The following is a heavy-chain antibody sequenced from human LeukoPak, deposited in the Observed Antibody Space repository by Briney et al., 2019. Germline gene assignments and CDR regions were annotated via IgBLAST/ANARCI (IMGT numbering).Heavy chain of an antibody. D-gene: IGHD3-10*01. Sequence: GSLRLSCGASGFTFSSSAMTWVRQAPGKGLDWVSTIGLSGGTYYAESVKGRFTISRDNSKNTMYLQMNSLRDEDTAIYYCARLDYYVSGTYSRSHVSWGQGTLVIVSS. V-gene: IGHV3-23*01. J-gene: IGHJ5*02. CDR3: ARLDYYVSGTYSRSHVS. CDR1: GFTFSSSA. CDR2: IGLSGGT.